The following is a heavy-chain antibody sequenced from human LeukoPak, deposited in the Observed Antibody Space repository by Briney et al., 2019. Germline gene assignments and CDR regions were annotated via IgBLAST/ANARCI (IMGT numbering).Heavy chain of an antibody. V-gene: IGHV1-18*01. CDR3: ARERSDYYGSGSYTADY. D-gene: IGHD3-10*01. CDR1: GYTFTSYG. J-gene: IGHJ4*02. CDR2: ISAYNGNT. Sequence: ASVKVSCKASGYTFTSYGISWVRQAPGQGLEWMGWISAYNGNTNYAQKLQGRVTMTTDTSTSTAYMKLRSLRSNDTAVYYCARERSDYYGSGSYTADYWGQGTLVTVSS.